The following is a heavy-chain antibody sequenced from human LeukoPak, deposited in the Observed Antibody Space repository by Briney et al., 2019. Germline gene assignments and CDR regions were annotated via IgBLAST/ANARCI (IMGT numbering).Heavy chain of an antibody. CDR3: ERDSRGSPAY. D-gene: IGHD3-16*01. J-gene: IGHJ4*02. Sequence: GGSLRLSCAASGFTFSSYGMHWVRQAPGKGLEWVAVMWYDGSNKYYADYVKGRFTISRDNSKNTLYLQMNSLRAEDTAVYYCERDSRGSPAYWGQGTLVTVSS. CDR2: MWYDGSNK. CDR1: GFTFSSYG. V-gene: IGHV3-33*01.